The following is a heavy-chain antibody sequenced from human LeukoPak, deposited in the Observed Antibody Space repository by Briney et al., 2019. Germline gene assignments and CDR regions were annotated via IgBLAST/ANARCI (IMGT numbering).Heavy chain of an antibody. Sequence: GGSLRLSCAASGFTFSSHAMSWVRQAPGKGLEWVSSISDNSDTIFYTDSVKGRFTISRDNSKNTLYLQMNSLRAEDTAVYYCAKDVNIVVVPAAWSMDVWGQGTTVTVSS. V-gene: IGHV3-23*01. J-gene: IGHJ6*02. CDR3: AKDVNIVVVPAAWSMDV. CDR2: ISDNSDTI. CDR1: GFTFSSHA. D-gene: IGHD2-2*01.